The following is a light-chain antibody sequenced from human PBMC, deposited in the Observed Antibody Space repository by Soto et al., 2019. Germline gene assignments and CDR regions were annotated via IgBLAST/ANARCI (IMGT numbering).Light chain of an antibody. J-gene: IGKJ4*01. V-gene: IGKV3-11*01. Sequence: EVVLTQSPATLSLSPGERATLSCRTSQHIDYNLAWFQQKPGQTPRLLILAASQRAAGVPARFRGSGSGTDFTLTISSLEPEDFAVYYCQERSGWPRGTFGGGTKVEIK. CDR3: QERSGWPRGT. CDR1: QHIDYN. CDR2: AAS.